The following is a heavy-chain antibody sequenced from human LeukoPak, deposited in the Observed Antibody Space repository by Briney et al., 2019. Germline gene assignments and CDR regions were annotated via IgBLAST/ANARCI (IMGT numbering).Heavy chain of an antibody. D-gene: IGHD6-13*01. J-gene: IGHJ4*02. Sequence: GESLRISCKGSGYSFTTYWISWVRQMPGKGLEWMGRIGPSDSYTNYSPSFQGHVTISADKSFSTAYLQWTSLKASDTAMYYCARHAKAYGSSCDYWGQGTLVTVSS. CDR2: IGPSDSYT. CDR1: GYSFTTYW. V-gene: IGHV5-10-1*01. CDR3: ARHAKAYGSSCDY.